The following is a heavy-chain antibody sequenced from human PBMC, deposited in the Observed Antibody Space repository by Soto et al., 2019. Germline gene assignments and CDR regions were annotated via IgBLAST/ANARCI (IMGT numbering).Heavy chain of an antibody. Sequence: GGSLRLSCAASGFTFSSHSMNWVRQAPGKGLEWVSSISSMSAYIYYAESVKGRFTISRDNAKNSLYLQMNSLRAEDTAVYYCARDPGYCSGGNCYALYYFDYWGQGTLVTVSS. D-gene: IGHD2-15*01. J-gene: IGHJ4*02. CDR2: ISSMSAYI. V-gene: IGHV3-21*01. CDR3: ARDPGYCSGGNCYALYYFDY. CDR1: GFTFSSHS.